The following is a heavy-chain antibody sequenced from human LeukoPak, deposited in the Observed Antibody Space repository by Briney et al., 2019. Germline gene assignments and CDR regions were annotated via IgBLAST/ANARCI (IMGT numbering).Heavy chain of an antibody. V-gene: IGHV1-18*04. CDR2: ISAYNGNT. D-gene: IGHD3-10*01. J-gene: IGHJ5*02. CDR3: ARHYYGSGSYSPIRNNWFDP. CDR1: GYTFTSYG. Sequence: ASVKVSCKASGYTFTSYGLSWVRQAPGQGLEWMGWISAYNGNTNYAQKLQGRVTMTTDTSTSTAHMELRSLRSDDTAVYYCARHYYGSGSYSPIRNNWFDPWGQGTLVTVSS.